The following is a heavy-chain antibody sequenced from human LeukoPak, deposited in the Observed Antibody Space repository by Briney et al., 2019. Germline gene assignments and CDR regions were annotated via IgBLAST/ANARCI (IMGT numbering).Heavy chain of an antibody. V-gene: IGHV1-3*01. CDR2: INAGNGNT. D-gene: IGHD1-1*01. Sequence: GASVKVSCKASGYTFTSYAMHWVRQAPGQRLEWMGWINAGNGNTKYSQKFQGRVTITRDTSASTAYMELSSLRSEDTAVYYCARRPTTGTTPFDYWGQGTLVTVSS. J-gene: IGHJ4*02. CDR1: GYTFTSYA. CDR3: ARRPTTGTTPFDY.